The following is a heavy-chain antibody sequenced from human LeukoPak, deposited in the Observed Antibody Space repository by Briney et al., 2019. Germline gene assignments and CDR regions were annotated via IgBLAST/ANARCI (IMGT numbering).Heavy chain of an antibody. CDR2: ISSSSSYI. J-gene: IGHJ3*02. V-gene: IGHV3-21*01. Sequence: GGSLRLSCAASGFTFSSYSMNWVRQAPGKGLEWASSISSSSSYIYYADSVKGRFTISRDNAKNSLYLQMNSLRAEDTAVYYCARTGFTDAFDIWGQGTMVTVSS. D-gene: IGHD1-1*01. CDR3: ARTGFTDAFDI. CDR1: GFTFSSYS.